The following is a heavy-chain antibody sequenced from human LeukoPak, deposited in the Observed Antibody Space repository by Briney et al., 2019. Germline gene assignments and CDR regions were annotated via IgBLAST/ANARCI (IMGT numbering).Heavy chain of an antibody. Sequence: GGSLRLSCAASGFTFSSFWIHWVRQVPGKGLVWVSRINSDGFSTSYADSVKGRFTISRGNAKNTLYLQMNSLRAEDTAVYYCARGTSGGYFDYWGQGTLVTVSS. J-gene: IGHJ4*02. CDR1: GFTFSSFW. CDR2: INSDGFST. CDR3: ARGTSGGYFDY. V-gene: IGHV3-74*01. D-gene: IGHD1-26*01.